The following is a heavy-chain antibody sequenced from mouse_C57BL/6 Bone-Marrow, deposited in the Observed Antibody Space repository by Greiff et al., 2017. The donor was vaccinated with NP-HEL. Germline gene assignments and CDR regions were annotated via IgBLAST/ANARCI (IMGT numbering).Heavy chain of an antibody. D-gene: IGHD3-3*01. Sequence: VKLQQPGAELVKPGASVKLSCKASGYTFTSYWMQWVKQRPGQGLEWIGEIDPSDSYTNYNQKFKGKATLTVDTSSSTAYMQLSSLTSEDSAVYYCARWESYGDYWGQGTTLTVSS. CDR1: GYTFTSYW. V-gene: IGHV1-50*01. CDR2: IDPSDSYT. J-gene: IGHJ2*01. CDR3: ARWESYGDY.